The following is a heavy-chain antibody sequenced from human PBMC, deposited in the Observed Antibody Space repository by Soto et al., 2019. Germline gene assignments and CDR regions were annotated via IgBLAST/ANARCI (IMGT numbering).Heavy chain of an antibody. D-gene: IGHD2-15*01. J-gene: IGHJ6*02. CDR2: IIPIFGTA. Sequence: QVQLVQSGAEVKKPGSSVKVSCEASGGTFSSYAISWVRQAPGQGLEWMGGIIPIFGTANYAQKFQGRVTITADKSTSTAYMELSSLRSEDTAVYYCAREGIGCSGGSCEGNGMDVWGQGTTVTVSS. CDR1: GGTFSSYA. V-gene: IGHV1-69*06. CDR3: AREGIGCSGGSCEGNGMDV.